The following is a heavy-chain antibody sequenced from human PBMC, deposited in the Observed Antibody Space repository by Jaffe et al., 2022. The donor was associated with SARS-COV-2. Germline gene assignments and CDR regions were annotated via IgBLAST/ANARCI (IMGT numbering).Heavy chain of an antibody. Sequence: EVQLVESGGGLVKPGGSLRLSCAASGFTFSSYSMNWVRQAPGKGLEWVSSISSSGIYTYNAGSVKGRFTISRDNAKNSLYLQMSSLRAEDTAIYYCAKDPVRDDNGDYLMFPPHYFMDVWGKGTTVTVSS. D-gene: IGHD4-17*01. CDR1: GFTFSSYS. CDR2: ISSSGIYT. CDR3: AKDPVRDDNGDYLMFPPHYFMDV. J-gene: IGHJ6*03. V-gene: IGHV3-21*01.